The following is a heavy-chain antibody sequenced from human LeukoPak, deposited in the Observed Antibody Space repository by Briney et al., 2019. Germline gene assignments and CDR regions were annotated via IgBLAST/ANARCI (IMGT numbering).Heavy chain of an antibody. V-gene: IGHV1-46*01. Sequence: GASVKVSCKASGYTFTGYYMHWVRQAPGQGLEWMGIINPSGGSTSYAQKFQGRVTMTRDTSTSTVYMELSSLRSEDTAVYYCARNGWGGGVVPAAIEGDYYYYYGMDVWGQGTTVTVSS. D-gene: IGHD2-2*02. CDR1: GYTFTGYY. CDR2: INPSGGST. CDR3: ARNGWGGGVVPAAIEGDYYYYYGMDV. J-gene: IGHJ6*02.